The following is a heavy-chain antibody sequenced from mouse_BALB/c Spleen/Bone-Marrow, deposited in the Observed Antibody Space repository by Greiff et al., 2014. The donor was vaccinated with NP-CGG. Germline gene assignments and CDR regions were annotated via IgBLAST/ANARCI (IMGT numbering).Heavy chain of an antibody. CDR2: TDPGGGYT. J-gene: IGHJ2*01. CDR3: ARRGTGVDY. CDR1: GYTFTNYW. D-gene: IGHD4-1*01. Sequence: QMQLKQSGAELVRPGTSVKIPRKASGYTFTNYWLGWVNQRPGHVLDFIYHTDPGGGYTNXNGKFKGKAPLTADTSSSTAYMQLGSLTSEDSAVYFCARRGTGVDYWGQGTTLTVSS. V-gene: IGHV1-63*02.